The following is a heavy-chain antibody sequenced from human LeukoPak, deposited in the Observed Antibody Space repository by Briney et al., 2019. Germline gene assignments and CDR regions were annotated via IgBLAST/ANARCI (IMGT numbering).Heavy chain of an antibody. D-gene: IGHD5-12*01. CDR3: AREYSGYDYEGDY. V-gene: IGHV1-2*02. CDR2: INPNSGGT. CDR1: GYTFTGYY. J-gene: IGHJ4*02. Sequence: ASVKVSCKASGYTFTGYYMHWVRQARGQGLEWMGWINPNSGGTNYAQKFQGRVTMTRDTSISTAYMELSRLRSDDTAVYYCAREYSGYDYEGDYWGQGTLVTVSS.